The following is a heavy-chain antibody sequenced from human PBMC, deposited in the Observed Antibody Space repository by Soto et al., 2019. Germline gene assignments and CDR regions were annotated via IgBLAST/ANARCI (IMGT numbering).Heavy chain of an antibody. CDR2: IRSSSTYI. V-gene: IGHV3-21*01. CDR3: ARGYRGVPSQYEVNDAFDI. CDR1: GVSIGTSGDY. D-gene: IGHD3-10*01. J-gene: IGHJ3*02. Sequence: PSETLSLTCTVTGVSIGTSGDYWGWVRQPPGKGLEWVSSIRSSSTYIYYEDSRFTISRDNAKNSLYLQMNGLRVEDTAVYYCARGYRGVPSQYEVNDAFDIWGRGTMVTVSS.